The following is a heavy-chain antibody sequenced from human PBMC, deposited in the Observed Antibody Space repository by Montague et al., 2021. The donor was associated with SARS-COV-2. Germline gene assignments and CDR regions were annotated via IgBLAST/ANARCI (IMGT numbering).Heavy chain of an antibody. CDR3: ARGRTVSKFYYYCYYGVDV. D-gene: IGHD4-17*01. V-gene: IGHV4-34*01. J-gene: IGHJ6*02. CDR2: INHSGST. Sequence: SETLSLTCAVYGGSFSGYYWSWIRQPPGKGLEWIGEINHSGSTNYNPSLKSRVTISVDTSKNQFSLKLSSVTAADTAVYYCARGRTVSKFYYYCYYGVDVWGQGTTVTVSS. CDR1: GGSFSGYY.